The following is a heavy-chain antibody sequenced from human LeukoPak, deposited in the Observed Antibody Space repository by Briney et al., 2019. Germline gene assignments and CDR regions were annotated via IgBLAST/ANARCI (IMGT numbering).Heavy chain of an antibody. CDR3: ARGEPAAPENWFDP. CDR1: GYTFTGYY. Sequence: SVKVSCKASGYTFTGYYMHWVRQAPGQGLEWMGGIIPIFGTANYAQKFQGRVTITADESTSTAYMELSSLRSEDTAVYYCARGEPAAPENWFDPWGQGTLVTVSS. J-gene: IGHJ5*02. CDR2: IIPIFGTA. V-gene: IGHV1-69*13. D-gene: IGHD2-2*01.